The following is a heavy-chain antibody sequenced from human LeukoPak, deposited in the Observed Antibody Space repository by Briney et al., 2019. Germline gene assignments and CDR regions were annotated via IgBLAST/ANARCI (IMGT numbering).Heavy chain of an antibody. D-gene: IGHD2-15*01. CDR1: GGSISSSSYY. V-gene: IGHV4-39*01. CDR3: ARHYHIGGCSGGSCYLDV. J-gene: IGHJ6*04. Sequence: SETLSLTCTVSGGSISSSSYYWGWIRQPPGKGLEWIGSIYYSGSTYYNPSLKSRVTISVATSTNQFSLKLSSVTAADTAVYYCARHYHIGGCSGGSCYLDVWGKGTTVTVSS. CDR2: IYYSGST.